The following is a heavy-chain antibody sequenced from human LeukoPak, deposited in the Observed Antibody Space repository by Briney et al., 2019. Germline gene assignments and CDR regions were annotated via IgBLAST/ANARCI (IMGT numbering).Heavy chain of an antibody. CDR3: AREVVSTPIAAGVVDY. J-gene: IGHJ4*02. V-gene: IGHV1-2*06. CDR1: GYTFTGYY. Sequence: EASVKVSCKASGYTFTGYYMHLLRQAPGQGLEWMGRINPNSGGTNYAQKFQGRVTMTRDTSISTAYMELSRLRSDDTAVYYCAREVVSTPIAAGVVDYWGQGTLVTVSS. D-gene: IGHD6-13*01. CDR2: INPNSGGT.